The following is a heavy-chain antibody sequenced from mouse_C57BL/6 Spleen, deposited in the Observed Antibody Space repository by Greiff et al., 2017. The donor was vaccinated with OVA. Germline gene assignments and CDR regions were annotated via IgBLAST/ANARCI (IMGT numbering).Heavy chain of an antibody. Sequence: VKLVESGPGLVAPSQSLSITCTVSGFSLTSYGVSWVRQPPGKGLEWLGVIWGDGSTNYHSALISRLSISKDNSKGQVFLKLNSLQTDDTATYYCAKPRSYYYGSSYWYFDVWGTGTTVTVSS. D-gene: IGHD1-1*01. CDR3: AKPRSYYYGSSYWYFDV. V-gene: IGHV2-3*01. J-gene: IGHJ1*03. CDR1: GFSLTSYG. CDR2: IWGDGST.